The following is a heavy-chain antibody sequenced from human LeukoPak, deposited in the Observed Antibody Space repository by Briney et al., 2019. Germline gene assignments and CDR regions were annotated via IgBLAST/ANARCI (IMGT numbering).Heavy chain of an antibody. CDR2: INPSGGST. CDR1: GYTFTSYY. Sequence: ASVTVSCKASGYTFTSYYMHWVRQAPGQGLEWMGIINPSGGSTSYAQKFQGRVTMTRDTSTSTVYMELSSLRSEDTAVYYCASTGGNSPFDYWGQGTLVTVSS. CDR3: ASTGGNSPFDY. J-gene: IGHJ4*02. D-gene: IGHD4-23*01. V-gene: IGHV1-46*01.